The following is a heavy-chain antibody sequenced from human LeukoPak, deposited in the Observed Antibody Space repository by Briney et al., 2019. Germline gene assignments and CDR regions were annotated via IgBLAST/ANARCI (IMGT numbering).Heavy chain of an antibody. J-gene: IGHJ5*02. CDR2: INPNSGGT. Sequence: ASVKVSCKASGYTFTGYYMHWVRQAPGQGLEWMGWINPNSGGTNYAQKFQGRVTMTRDTSISTAYMELSRLRSDDTAVYYCARDGGCNWNYEGWFDPWGQGTLVTVSS. D-gene: IGHD1-7*01. V-gene: IGHV1-2*02. CDR1: GYTFTGYY. CDR3: ARDGGCNWNYEGWFDP.